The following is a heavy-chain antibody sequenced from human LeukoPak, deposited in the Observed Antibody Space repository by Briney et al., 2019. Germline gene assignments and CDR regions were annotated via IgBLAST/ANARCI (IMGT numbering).Heavy chain of an antibody. J-gene: IGHJ4*02. CDR1: GFTFSSYS. V-gene: IGHV3-48*01. Sequence: GGSLRLSCAASGFTFSSYSMNWVRQAPGKGLEWVSYISSSSSTIYYADSVKGRFTISRDNAKNSLYLQMDSLRAEDTAVYYCARGFGPSRNTMTLNYWGQGTLVTVSS. D-gene: IGHD3-22*01. CDR3: ARGFGPSRNTMTLNY. CDR2: ISSSSSTI.